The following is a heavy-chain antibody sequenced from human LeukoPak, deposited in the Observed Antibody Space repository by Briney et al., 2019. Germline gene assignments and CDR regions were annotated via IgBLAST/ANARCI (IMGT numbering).Heavy chain of an antibody. D-gene: IGHD3-10*01. CDR1: GASISGHY. CDR2: ISYIGST. Sequence: PSETLSLTCTVSGASISGHYLTWIRQPPGKGLEWIGYISYIGSTNYNPSLKSRVTISVDTSKNQFSLKLSSVTAADTAVYYCARCKDYYVSGSYYKTFDYWGQGTLVTVSS. CDR3: ARCKDYYVSGSYYKTFDY. V-gene: IGHV4-59*11. J-gene: IGHJ4*02.